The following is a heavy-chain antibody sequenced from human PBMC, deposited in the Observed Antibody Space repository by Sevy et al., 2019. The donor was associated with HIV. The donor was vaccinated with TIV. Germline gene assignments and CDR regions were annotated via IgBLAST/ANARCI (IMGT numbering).Heavy chain of an antibody. V-gene: IGHV4-31*03. CDR3: ARVSASSGYDYYGMDV. CDR1: GGSISSGGYY. CDR2: IYYSGST. D-gene: IGHD3-22*01. Sequence: SETLSLTCTVSGGSISSGGYYWSWIRQHPGKGVEWIGYIYYSGSTYYNPSLKSRVTISVDTSKNQFSLKLSSVTAADTAVYYCARVSASSGYDYYGMDVWGQGTTVTVSS. J-gene: IGHJ6*02.